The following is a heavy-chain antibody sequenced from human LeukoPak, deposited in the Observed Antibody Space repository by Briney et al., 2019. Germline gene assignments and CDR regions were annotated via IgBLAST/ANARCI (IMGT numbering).Heavy chain of an antibody. Sequence: ASVKVSCKASGYTFTGYYMHWVRQAPGQGLEWMGWINPNSGGTNYAQKFQGRVTMTRDTSISTAYMELSRLRSDDTAVYYCARDREGDLWSGENWFDPWGQGTLVTVSS. D-gene: IGHD3-3*01. CDR1: GYTFTGYY. V-gene: IGHV1-2*02. CDR2: INPNSGGT. CDR3: ARDREGDLWSGENWFDP. J-gene: IGHJ5*02.